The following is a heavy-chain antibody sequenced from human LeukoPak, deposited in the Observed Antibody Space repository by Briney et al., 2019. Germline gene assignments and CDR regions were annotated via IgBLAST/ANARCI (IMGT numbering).Heavy chain of an antibody. V-gene: IGHV1-69*05. CDR3: ARAHLRYGADKSAFDY. CDR1: GGTFSSYA. Sequence: SVKVSCKASGGTFSSYAISWVRQAPGQGLEWMGGVIPIFGTANYAQKFQGRVTITTDESTSTAYMELSSLRSEDTAVYYCARAHLRYGADKSAFDYWGQGTLVTVSS. J-gene: IGHJ4*02. D-gene: IGHD4/OR15-4a*01. CDR2: VIPIFGTA.